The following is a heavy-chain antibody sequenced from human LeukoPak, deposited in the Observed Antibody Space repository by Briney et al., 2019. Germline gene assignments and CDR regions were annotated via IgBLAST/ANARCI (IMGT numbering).Heavy chain of an antibody. D-gene: IGHD4-23*01. CDR3: ARDYLTDYGGNSGGYYFDY. J-gene: IGHJ4*02. CDR1: GYTFTSYG. V-gene: IGHV1-18*01. Sequence: ASVKVSCKASGYTFTSYGISWVRQAPGQGLEWMGWISAYNGNTNYAQKLQGRVTMTTDTSTSTAYMELRSLRSEDTAVYYCARDYLTDYGGNSGGYYFDYWGQGTLVTVSS. CDR2: ISAYNGNT.